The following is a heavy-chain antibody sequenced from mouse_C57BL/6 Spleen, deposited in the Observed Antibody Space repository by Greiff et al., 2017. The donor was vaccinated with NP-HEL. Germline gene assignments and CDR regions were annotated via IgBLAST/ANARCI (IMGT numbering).Heavy chain of an antibody. CDR1: GFSLTSYG. CDR3: DKTVYDGYYAWFAY. J-gene: IGHJ3*01. V-gene: IGHV2-5*01. CDR2: IWRGGST. Sequence: QVQLQQSGPGLVQPSQSLSITCTVSGFSLTSYGVHWVRQSPGKGLEWLGVIWRGGSTDYNAAFMSRLSITKDNSKSQVFFKMNSLQADDTAIYYCDKTVYDGYYAWFAYWGQGTLVTVSA. D-gene: IGHD2-3*01.